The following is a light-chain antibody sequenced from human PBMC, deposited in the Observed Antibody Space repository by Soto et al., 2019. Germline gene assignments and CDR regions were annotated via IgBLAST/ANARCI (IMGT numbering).Light chain of an antibody. Sequence: QSALTQPPSASGSPGQSVTISCTGTSSDVGGYNYVSWYQQHPGKAPKLMIYEVSKRPSGVPDRFSGSKSGNTASLTVSGLQAEDEADYYCSSYAGSKIRGMVFGGGTQLTV. J-gene: IGLJ2*01. CDR2: EVS. CDR1: SSDVGGYNY. CDR3: SSYAGSKIRGMV. V-gene: IGLV2-8*01.